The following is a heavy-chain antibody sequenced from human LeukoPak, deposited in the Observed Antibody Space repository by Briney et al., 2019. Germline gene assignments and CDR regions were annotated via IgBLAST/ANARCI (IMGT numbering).Heavy chain of an antibody. CDR3: ARAEVGATWVYFDY. Sequence: SETLSLTCTVSGGSISSSSYYWGWIRQPPGQGLEWIGSIYYGETTYYNPSLKSRVTISVDTSKNQFSLKLSSVTAADTAVYYCARAEVGATWVYFDYWGQGTLVTVSS. CDR1: GGSISSSSYY. V-gene: IGHV4-39*07. CDR2: IYYGETT. J-gene: IGHJ4*02. D-gene: IGHD1-26*01.